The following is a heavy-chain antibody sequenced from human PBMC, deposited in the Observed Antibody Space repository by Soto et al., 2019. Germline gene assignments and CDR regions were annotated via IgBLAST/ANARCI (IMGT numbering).Heavy chain of an antibody. CDR3: ARGDKGYAFDI. CDR2: ISSSGSTI. V-gene: IGHV3-48*03. CDR1: GFTFSSYE. D-gene: IGHD2-15*01. J-gene: IGHJ3*02. Sequence: PGGSLRLSCAASGFTFSSYEMNWVRQAPGKGLEWVSYISSSGSTIYYADSVKGRFTISRDNAKNSLYLQMNSLRAEDTAVYYCARGDKGYAFDIWGQGTMVTVSS.